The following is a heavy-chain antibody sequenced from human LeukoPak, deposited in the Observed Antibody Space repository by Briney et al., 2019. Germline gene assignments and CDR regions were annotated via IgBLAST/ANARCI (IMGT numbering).Heavy chain of an antibody. CDR1: GYTFTNYA. Sequence: GASVKVSCKASGYTFTNYAMNWVRQAPGQGLEWMGWINTNTGNPTYAQGFTGRFVFSLDTSVGTAYLQISSLKAEDSAIYYCARVTQSFTSVWYSPDYWGQGTLVTVSS. V-gene: IGHV7-4-1*02. J-gene: IGHJ4*02. D-gene: IGHD6-19*01. CDR3: ARVTQSFTSVWYSPDY. CDR2: INTNTGNP.